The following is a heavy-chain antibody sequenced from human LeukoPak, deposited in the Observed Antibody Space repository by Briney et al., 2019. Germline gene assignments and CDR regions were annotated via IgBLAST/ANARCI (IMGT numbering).Heavy chain of an antibody. V-gene: IGHV3-30*04. CDR3: ARVGFGESPLDY. CDR2: ISYDGSNK. Sequence: GGSLRLSCAASGFTFSSYAMHWVRQAPGKGLEWVAVISYDGSNKYYADSVKGRFTISRDNSKNTLYLQMNSLRAEDTAVYYCARVGFGESPLDYWGQGTLVTVSS. CDR1: GFTFSSYA. D-gene: IGHD3-10*01. J-gene: IGHJ4*02.